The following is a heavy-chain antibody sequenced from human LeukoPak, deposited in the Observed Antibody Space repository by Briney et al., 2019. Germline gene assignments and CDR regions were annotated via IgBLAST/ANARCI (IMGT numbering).Heavy chain of an antibody. D-gene: IGHD6-13*01. CDR3: ARGGDIAAAGTAAFDI. CDR2: IYPGDSDT. J-gene: IGHJ3*02. V-gene: IGHV5-51*01. Sequence: GESLEISCKGSGYSFTSYWIGWVRQVPGKGLEWMGIIYPGDSDTRYSPSFQGQVTISADKSISTAYLQWSSLKASDTAMYYCARGGDIAAAGTAAFDIWGQGTMVTVSS. CDR1: GYSFTSYW.